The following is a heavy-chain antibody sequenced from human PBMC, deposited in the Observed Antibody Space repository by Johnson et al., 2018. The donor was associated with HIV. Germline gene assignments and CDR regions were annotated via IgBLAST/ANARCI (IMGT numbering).Heavy chain of an antibody. D-gene: IGHD2-2*01. J-gene: IGHJ3*02. Sequence: VQLVESGGGLVQPGRSLRLSCAASGFTFDDYAMHWVRQAPGKGLEWVSGISWNSGSIGYADSVKGRFTISRDNAKNSLYVQMNSLRAEDTARYYCTGGWYHLSAFDIWCQGTMVTVSS. V-gene: IGHV3-9*01. CDR1: GFTFDDYA. CDR3: TGGWYHLSAFDI. CDR2: ISWNSGSI.